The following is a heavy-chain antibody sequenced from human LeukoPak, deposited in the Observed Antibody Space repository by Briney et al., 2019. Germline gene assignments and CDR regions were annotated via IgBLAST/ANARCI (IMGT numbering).Heavy chain of an antibody. CDR2: IYTSGST. J-gene: IGHJ4*02. Sequence: SQTLSLTCTVSGGSISSGSYYWSWIRQPAGKGLEWIGRIYTSGSTNYNPSLKSRVTISVDTSKNQFSLKLSSVTAADTAVYYCAREYWGTLDYRGQGTLVTVSS. D-gene: IGHD2-8*02. CDR1: GGSISSGSYY. V-gene: IGHV4-61*02. CDR3: AREYWGTLDY.